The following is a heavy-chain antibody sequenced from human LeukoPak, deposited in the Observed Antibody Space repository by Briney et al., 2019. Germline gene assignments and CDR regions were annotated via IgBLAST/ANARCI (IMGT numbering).Heavy chain of an antibody. CDR3: ARGQVYWYFDL. CDR2: ISTFNANT. CDR1: GYTFTNYG. J-gene: IGHJ2*01. Sequence: ASVKVFCKASGYTFTNYGVSWVRQAPGQGLEWMGWISTFNANTNNAQKFQGRVTMTTDTSTSTVYMELGSLRSDDTAVYYCARGQVYWYFDLWGRGTLVTVSS. V-gene: IGHV1-18*01.